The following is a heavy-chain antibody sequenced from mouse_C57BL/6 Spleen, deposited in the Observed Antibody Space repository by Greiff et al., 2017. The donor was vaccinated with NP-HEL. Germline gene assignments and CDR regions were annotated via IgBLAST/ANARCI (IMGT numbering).Heavy chain of an antibody. CDR3: ARQAYYSNYEYFDY. J-gene: IGHJ2*01. Sequence: EVHLVESGGDLVKPGGSLKLSCAASGFTFSSYGMSWVRQTPDKRLEWVATISSGGSYTYYPDSVKGRFTISRDNAKNTLYLQMSSLKSEDTAMYYCARQAYYSNYEYFDYWGQGTTLTVSS. D-gene: IGHD2-5*01. CDR1: GFTFSSYG. CDR2: ISSGGSYT. V-gene: IGHV5-6*01.